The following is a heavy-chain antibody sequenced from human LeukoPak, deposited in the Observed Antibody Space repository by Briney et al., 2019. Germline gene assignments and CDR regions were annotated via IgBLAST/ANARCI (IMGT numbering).Heavy chain of an antibody. J-gene: IGHJ4*02. CDR3: ARGGGDWFEFDY. CDR1: GGSFSGYY. Sequence: SETLSLTCAVYGGSFSGYYWSWIRQPPGKGLEWIGYIYYSGSTNYNPSLKSRVTISVDTSKNQFSLKLSSVTAADTAVYYCARGGGDWFEFDYWGQGTLVTVSS. D-gene: IGHD2-21*02. V-gene: IGHV4-59*01. CDR2: IYYSGST.